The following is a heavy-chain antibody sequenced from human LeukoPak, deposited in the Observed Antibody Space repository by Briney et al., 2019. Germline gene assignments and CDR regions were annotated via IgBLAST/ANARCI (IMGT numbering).Heavy chain of an antibody. CDR2: INPNSGAT. D-gene: IGHD3-3*01. Sequence: ASVKVSCTASGYTFTAYYIHWVRQAPGQGLECMGWINPNSGATTYAQNFQGRVTMTRDTSISTHYMEVSRLRSDDTAIYYCAREGTIVGVAPFDYWGQGTLVTVSS. V-gene: IGHV1-2*02. CDR3: AREGTIVGVAPFDY. J-gene: IGHJ4*02. CDR1: GYTFTAYY.